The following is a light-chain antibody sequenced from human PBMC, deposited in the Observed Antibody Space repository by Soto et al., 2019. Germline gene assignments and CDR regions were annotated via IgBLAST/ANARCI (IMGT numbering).Light chain of an antibody. V-gene: IGKV1-6*01. CDR1: QGIRND. J-gene: IGKJ1*01. CDR2: GAS. CDR3: LQDYSYPWT. Sequence: AIQMTQSPSSLSASVGDRVTITCRASQGIRNDLGWYQQKPGKAPKLLIYGASSLQSGVPSRFSGSGSGTDFTLTISSLRPEDFTTYYCLQDYSYPWTFGQGTKVDIK.